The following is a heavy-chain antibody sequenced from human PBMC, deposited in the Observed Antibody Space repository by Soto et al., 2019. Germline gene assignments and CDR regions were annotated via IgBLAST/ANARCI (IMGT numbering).Heavy chain of an antibody. J-gene: IGHJ4*02. CDR2: LSGSGSST. Sequence: EVQLLESGGGLVQPGGSLRLSCTASGFTFSNYAMNWVRQAPGKGLEWVSTLSGSGSSTYYADSVKGRFTISRDNSKNTLYLQMNNLRAEDTAIYYFAKVPLKPQVFDYWGQGTLVTVSS. CDR1: GFTFSNYA. CDR3: AKVPLKPQVFDY. V-gene: IGHV3-23*01.